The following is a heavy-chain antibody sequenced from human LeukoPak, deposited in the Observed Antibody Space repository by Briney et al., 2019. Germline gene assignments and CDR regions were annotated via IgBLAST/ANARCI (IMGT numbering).Heavy chain of an antibody. CDR1: GFTFSSYA. J-gene: IGHJ5*02. V-gene: IGHV3-23*01. D-gene: IGHD2-2*01. CDR3: AKVPGQHDNWFDP. CDR2: ISGSGGST. Sequence: TGGSLRLSCAASGFTFSSYAMSWVRQAPGKGLEWVSAISGSGGSTYYADSVKGRFTISRDDAKNSLYLQMNSLRAEDTAVYYCAKVPGQHDNWFDPWGQGTLVTVSS.